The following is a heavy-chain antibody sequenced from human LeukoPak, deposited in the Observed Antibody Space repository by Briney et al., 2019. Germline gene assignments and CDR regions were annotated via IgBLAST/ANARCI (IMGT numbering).Heavy chain of an antibody. J-gene: IGHJ2*01. D-gene: IGHD3-10*01. CDR2: IDPNSGGT. CDR3: ARGRGTTMVRGVITNYFDL. Sequence: ASVKVSCRASGYTFTAHYIHWVRQAPGQGLEWMGWIDPNSGGTNYAQKFLGSVTMTGDTSINTAFMELSRLRSDDTAIYYCARGRGTTMVRGVITNYFDLWGRGSLVTVSS. CDR1: GYTFTAHY. V-gene: IGHV1-2*02.